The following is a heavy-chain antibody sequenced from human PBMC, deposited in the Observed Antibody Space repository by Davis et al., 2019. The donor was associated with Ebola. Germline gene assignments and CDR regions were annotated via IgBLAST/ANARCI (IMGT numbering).Heavy chain of an antibody. Sequence: GESLKISCAASGFTFSSYAMTWVRQVPGKGLEWVSDISSRDGTTYYADSVKGRFTISRDNSKNTLYLRMNSLRTEDTAVYYCAKAIWGTYRTEYWGQGTLVTVSS. CDR3: AKAIWGTYRTEY. CDR1: GFTFSSYA. CDR2: ISSRDGTT. J-gene: IGHJ4*02. V-gene: IGHV3-23*01. D-gene: IGHD3-16*02.